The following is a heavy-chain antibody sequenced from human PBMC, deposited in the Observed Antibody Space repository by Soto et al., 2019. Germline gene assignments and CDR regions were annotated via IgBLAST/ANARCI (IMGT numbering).Heavy chain of an antibody. CDR2: IIPVFGTR. CDR1: GGTLSRYA. V-gene: IGHV1-69*13. Sequence: SVKVSCKASGGTLSRYAMRWVRQDPGQGLEWMGGIIPVFGTRNHAQKFQDRVSISADASTTTVYMELSSLRSDDTAVYYCASLDPIFSVLDVWGQGTTVTVSS. CDR3: ASLDPIFSVLDV. J-gene: IGHJ6*02.